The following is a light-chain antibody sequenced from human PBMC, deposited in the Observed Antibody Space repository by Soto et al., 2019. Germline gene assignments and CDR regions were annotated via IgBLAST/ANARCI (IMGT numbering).Light chain of an antibody. CDR1: SSEVGGYNY. Sequence: QSALTQPASVSGSPGQSITISCTRTSSEVGGYNYVSWYQQRPGKAPKLMIYEVSYRPSGVSNRFSGSKSGNTASLTISGLQAEDEAEYYCSSYTISSTLEGVFGGGTKVTVL. CDR2: EVS. J-gene: IGLJ3*02. V-gene: IGLV2-14*01. CDR3: SSYTISSTLEGV.